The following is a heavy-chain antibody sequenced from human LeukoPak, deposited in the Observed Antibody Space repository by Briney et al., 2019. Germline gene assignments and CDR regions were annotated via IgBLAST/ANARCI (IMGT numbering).Heavy chain of an antibody. J-gene: IGHJ4*02. V-gene: IGHV3-23*01. CDR3: AKGGRVRGVTYYFDY. CDR2: ISGSGGST. Sequence: EGSLRLSCAASGFTFSSYAMSWVRQAPGKGLEWVSAISGSGGSTYYADSVKGRFTISRDNSKNTLYLQMNSLRAEDTAVYYCAKGGRVRGVTYYFDYWGQGTLVTVSS. D-gene: IGHD3-10*01. CDR1: GFTFSSYA.